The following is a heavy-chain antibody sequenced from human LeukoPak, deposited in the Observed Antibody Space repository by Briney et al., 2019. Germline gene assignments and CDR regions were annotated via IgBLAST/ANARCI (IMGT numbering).Heavy chain of an antibody. V-gene: IGHV4-59*08. CDR2: IFYTGNV. CDR3: ARKTYCSGGRCYGENWFDP. CDR1: GGSISGYH. D-gene: IGHD2-15*01. J-gene: IGHJ5*02. Sequence: SETLSLTCTVTGGSISGYHWNWIRQSPGKGLEWVGNIFYTGNVDYNPSLQSRLTISVDTSKNEISLILSSVTAADTAVYYCARKTYCSGGRCYGENWFDPWGQGTLVTVSS.